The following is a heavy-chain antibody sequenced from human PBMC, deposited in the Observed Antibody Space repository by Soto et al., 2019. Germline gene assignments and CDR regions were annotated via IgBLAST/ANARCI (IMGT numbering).Heavy chain of an antibody. CDR1: GFTFSTYA. Sequence: GGSLRLSCAASGFTFSTYAVYWVRQVPGKGLGWVAVISYDESNKNYADSVKGRFTISRDNPKNTLYLQMNGLRAEDTAMYYCAFVRIVPGQAFDIWGQGTMVTVSS. V-gene: IGHV3-30-3*01. D-gene: IGHD2-2*01. CDR3: AFVRIVPGQAFDI. CDR2: ISYDESNK. J-gene: IGHJ3*02.